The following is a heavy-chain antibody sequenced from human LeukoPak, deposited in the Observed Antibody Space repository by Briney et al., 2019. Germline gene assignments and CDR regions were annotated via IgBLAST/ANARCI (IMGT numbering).Heavy chain of an antibody. Sequence: GGSLRLSCATSEFAFSSYWMTWVRQVPGKGLEWVANINREGNEKYYVDSVKGRFTISRDNAKNSVDLQMDSLRVEDTAVYYCARVGTWELQRVFDFWGQGTLVTVSS. CDR2: INREGNEK. V-gene: IGHV3-7*01. D-gene: IGHD4-23*01. CDR1: EFAFSSYW. CDR3: ARVGTWELQRVFDF. J-gene: IGHJ4*02.